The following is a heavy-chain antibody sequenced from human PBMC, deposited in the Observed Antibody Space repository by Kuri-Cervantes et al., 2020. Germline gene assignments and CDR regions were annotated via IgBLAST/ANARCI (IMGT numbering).Heavy chain of an antibody. CDR1: GFTFSSYS. D-gene: IGHD6-19*01. CDR3: AKMSGSGWKMGYYGMDV. V-gene: IGHV3-21*04. CDR2: ISSSSSYI. Sequence: GGSLRLSCAASGFTFSSYSINWVRQAPGKGLEWVSSISSSSSYIYYADSVKGRFTISRDNAKNSLYLQMNSLRAEDTALYYCAKMSGSGWKMGYYGMDVWGQGTTVTVFS. J-gene: IGHJ6*02.